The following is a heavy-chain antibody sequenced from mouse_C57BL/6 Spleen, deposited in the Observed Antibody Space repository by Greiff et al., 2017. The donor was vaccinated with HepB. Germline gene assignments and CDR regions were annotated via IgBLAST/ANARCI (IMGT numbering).Heavy chain of an antibody. D-gene: IGHD4-1*01. CDR3: TRSRTGTNYFDY. CDR1: GYTFTDYE. Sequence: VQLQESGAELVRPGASVTLSCKASGYTFTDYEMHWVKQTPVHGLEWIGAIDPETGGTAYNQKFKGKAILTADKSSSTAYMELRSLTSEDSAVYYCTRSRTGTNYFDYWGQGTTLTVSS. V-gene: IGHV1-15*01. J-gene: IGHJ2*01. CDR2: IDPETGGT.